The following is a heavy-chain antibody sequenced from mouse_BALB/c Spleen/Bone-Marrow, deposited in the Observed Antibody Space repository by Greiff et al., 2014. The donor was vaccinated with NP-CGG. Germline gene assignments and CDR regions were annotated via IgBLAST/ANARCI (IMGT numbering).Heavy chain of an antibody. J-gene: IGHJ1*01. CDR2: IRNKANGYTT. Sequence: EVHLVESGGGLVKPGGSLRLSCATSGFTFTDYYMSWVRQPPGKALEWLGFIRNKANGYTTEYSASVKGLFTISRDNSQSILYLQMTSQRAEDNATECCASDISCYFDDWGAGTTVTVSA. CDR1: GFTFTDYY. D-gene: IGHD4-1*02. CDR3: ASDISCYFDD. V-gene: IGHV7-3*02.